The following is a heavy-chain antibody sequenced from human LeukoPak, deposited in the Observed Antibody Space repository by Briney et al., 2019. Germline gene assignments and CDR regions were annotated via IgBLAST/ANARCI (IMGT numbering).Heavy chain of an antibody. CDR1: GFTFSSYW. D-gene: IGHD4/OR15-4a*01. V-gene: IGHV3-74*01. CDR2: INGDGRIL. J-gene: IGHJ3*02. Sequence: GGSLRLSCAASGFTFSSYWMHWVRQVPGMGLVWVSRINGDGRILSHVDSVKGRFTISRDNSKNTLYLQMSSLRAEDTAVYYCVKESGFMVAPNSAFDIWGQGTMVTVSS. CDR3: VKESGFMVAPNSAFDI.